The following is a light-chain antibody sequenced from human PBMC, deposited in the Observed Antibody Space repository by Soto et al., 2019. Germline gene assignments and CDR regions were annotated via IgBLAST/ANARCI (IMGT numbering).Light chain of an antibody. J-gene: IGLJ2*01. CDR1: KLGDKY. CDR3: QAWDSTIAL. V-gene: IGLV3-1*01. CDR2: QDN. Sequence: SYELTQPPSVSVSPGQTASITCSGDKLGDKYVCWYQQKPGQSPVLVIHQDNKRPSGIPERFSGSNSGNTATLTISGTQAMDEADYHCQAWDSTIALFGGGTKLTVL.